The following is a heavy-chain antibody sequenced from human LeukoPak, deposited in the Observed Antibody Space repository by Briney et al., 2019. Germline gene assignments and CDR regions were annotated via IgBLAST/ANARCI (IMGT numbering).Heavy chain of an antibody. V-gene: IGHV4-38-2*02. D-gene: IGHD1-26*01. J-gene: IGHJ6*03. Sequence: SETLSLTCTVSGYSISSGYYWGWIRQPPGKGLEWIGTIYRSGSTYSNPSPRGRVTISVDTSKNQFSLKLSSVTAADTAVYYCARTGAGYYYYYMDVWGKGTTVTVSS. CDR2: IYRSGST. CDR1: GYSISSGYY. CDR3: ARTGAGYYYYYMDV.